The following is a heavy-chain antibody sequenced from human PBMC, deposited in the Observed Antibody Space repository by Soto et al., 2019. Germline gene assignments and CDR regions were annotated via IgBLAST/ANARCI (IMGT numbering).Heavy chain of an antibody. J-gene: IGHJ4*02. V-gene: IGHV1-2*02. D-gene: IGHD3-10*01. CDR2: INPKDAYT. CDR1: GYSFSDYY. CDR3: TSGVGAPNYFDY. Sequence: ASVKVSCKTSGYSFSDYYIHWVRQAPGQGLEWTAWINPKDAYTNYAQSFQGRVTVTTDPSISTVYMEPSGLRSDDTAVFFCTSGVGAPNYFDYWGQGTLGTVS.